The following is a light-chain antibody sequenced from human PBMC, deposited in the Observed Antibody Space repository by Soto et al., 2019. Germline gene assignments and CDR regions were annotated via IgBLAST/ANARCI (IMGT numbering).Light chain of an antibody. CDR3: QQLRMSTST. CDR2: AAS. Sequence: DIQLTQSPSSLSASVGERVTITCRASQDITIYLAWYQQKPGEAPKLXIYAASTLSGGVQSRFSGSGSGTDFALTITSLQPEDFATYYCQQLRMSTSTFGGGTKVDIK. CDR1: QDITIY. J-gene: IGKJ4*01. V-gene: IGKV1-9*01.